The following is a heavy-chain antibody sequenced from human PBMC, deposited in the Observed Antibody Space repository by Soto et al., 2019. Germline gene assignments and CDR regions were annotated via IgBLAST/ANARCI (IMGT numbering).Heavy chain of an antibody. D-gene: IGHD3-10*01. CDR1: GGSISSGGYS. V-gene: IGHV4-30-2*01. CDR2: IYHSGST. Sequence: QLQLQESGSGLVKPSQTLSLTCAVSGGSISSGGYSWSLIRQPPGNVLELIGYIYHSGSTYYNPSLKSRVAISVDRSNNQFSLKLSSVTVADTAVYYCARVPGPWCQGTLGTVSS. J-gene: IGHJ1*01. CDR3: ARVPGP.